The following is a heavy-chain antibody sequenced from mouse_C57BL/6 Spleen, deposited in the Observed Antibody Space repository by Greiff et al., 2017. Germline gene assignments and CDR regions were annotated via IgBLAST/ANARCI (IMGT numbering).Heavy chain of an antibody. CDR3: AREDYGNYLFAY. CDR1: GYSITSGYD. CDR2: ISYSGST. J-gene: IGHJ3*01. Sequence: VQLKQSGPGMVKPSQSLSLTCTVTGYSITSGYDWHWIRHFPGNKLEWMGYISYSGSTNYNPSLKSRISITHDTSKNHFFLKLNSVTTEDTATYYCAREDYGNYLFAYWGQGTLVTVSA. D-gene: IGHD2-1*01. V-gene: IGHV3-1*01.